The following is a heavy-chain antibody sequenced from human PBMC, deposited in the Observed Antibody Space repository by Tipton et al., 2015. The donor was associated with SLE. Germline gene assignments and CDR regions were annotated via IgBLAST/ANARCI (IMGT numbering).Heavy chain of an antibody. CDR1: GFTFGDYA. CDR2: LDNSGGRI. V-gene: IGHV3-23*01. J-gene: IGHJ3*02. Sequence: SLRLSCTASGFTFGDYAMSWFRQAPGQGLEWVSALDNSGGRIYYADSVRGRFTISRDNSKNTLYLQMNSLRSEDTAVYYCARELVDDLDIWGQGTMVTVSS. D-gene: IGHD6-13*01. CDR3: ARELVDDLDI.